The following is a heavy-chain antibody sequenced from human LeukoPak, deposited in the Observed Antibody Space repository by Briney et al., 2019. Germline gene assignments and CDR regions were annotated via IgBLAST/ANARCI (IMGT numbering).Heavy chain of an antibody. CDR3: ARLAYCGGDCYRTTRGYFQH. J-gene: IGHJ1*01. V-gene: IGHV5-51*01. CDR1: GYSFTSYW. D-gene: IGHD2-21*02. CDR2: IYPGDSDT. Sequence: GESLKISCKGSGYSFTSYWIGWVRQMPEKGLEWMGIIYPGDSDTRYSPSFQGQVTISADKSISTAYLQWNSLKASDSATYFCARLAYCGGDCYRTTRGYFQHWGQGTLVTVSS.